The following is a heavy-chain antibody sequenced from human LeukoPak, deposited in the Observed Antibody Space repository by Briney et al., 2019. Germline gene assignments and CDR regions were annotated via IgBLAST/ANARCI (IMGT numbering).Heavy chain of an antibody. J-gene: IGHJ4*02. CDR3: AKDRSGMGYYFDF. D-gene: IGHD1-26*01. V-gene: IGHV3-23*01. CDR1: GFTFSSYA. Sequence: GGSLRLSCAASGFTFSSYAMSWVRQAPGKGLEWVSAISGSGGSTYYADSVKGRFTISRDNSKNTLYLQMDSLRAEDTAVYYCAKDRSGMGYYFDFWDQGTLVTVSS. CDR2: ISGSGGST.